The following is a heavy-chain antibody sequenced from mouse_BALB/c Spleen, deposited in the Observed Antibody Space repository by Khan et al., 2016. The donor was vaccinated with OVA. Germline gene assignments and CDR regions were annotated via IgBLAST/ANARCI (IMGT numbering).Heavy chain of an antibody. CDR3: ARCDYYGNIYTMDY. CDR1: GFSLSRYS. CDR2: ISGDGLT. J-gene: IGHJ4*01. D-gene: IGHD1-1*01. Sequence: QVQLKPSGPGLVAPSQSLSITCTVSGFSLSRYSVQWVRQPPGKGLEWMGMISGDGLTDYNSALKSRLSHMTDNYKSQVFSTMNRLQTDDTAMYYCARCDYYGNIYTMDYWGRGTSVTVAA. V-gene: IGHV2-6-4*01.